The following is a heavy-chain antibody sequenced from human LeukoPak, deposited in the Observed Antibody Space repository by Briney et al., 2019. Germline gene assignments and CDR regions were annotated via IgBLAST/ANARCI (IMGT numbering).Heavy chain of an antibody. Sequence: SETLSLTCTVSGGSVSSGSYFWSWIRQPPGKGLEWIGYIYYSGSTNYNPSLKSRVTISVDTSKNQFSLKLSSVTAADTAVYYCARRIEQNDAFDIWGQGTMVTVSS. CDR1: GGSVSSGSYF. CDR2: IYYSGST. D-gene: IGHD6-13*01. CDR3: ARRIEQNDAFDI. J-gene: IGHJ3*02. V-gene: IGHV4-61*01.